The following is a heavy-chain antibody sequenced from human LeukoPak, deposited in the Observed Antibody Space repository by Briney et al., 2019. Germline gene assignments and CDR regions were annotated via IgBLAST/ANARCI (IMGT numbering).Heavy chain of an antibody. Sequence: ETLSLTCTVSGGSISSSSYYWGWIRQPPGKGLEWVSSISSSSSYIYYADSVKGRFTISRDNAKNSLYLQMNSLRAEDTAVYYCARDLSYYDSSGYYFDYWGQGTLVTVSS. CDR2: ISSSSSYI. V-gene: IGHV3-21*01. D-gene: IGHD3-22*01. J-gene: IGHJ4*02. CDR3: ARDLSYYDSSGYYFDY. CDR1: GGSISSSS.